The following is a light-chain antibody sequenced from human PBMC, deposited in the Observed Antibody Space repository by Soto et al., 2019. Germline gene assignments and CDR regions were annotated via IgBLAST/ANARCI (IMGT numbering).Light chain of an antibody. CDR3: QSYDSSNPVV. V-gene: IGLV6-57*04. J-gene: IGLJ2*01. CDR2: EDD. CDR1: SGSIASNY. Sequence: NFMLTQPHSVSESPGKTVTISCTRSSGSIASNYVQWYQQRPGSAPTTLIYEDDRRPSGVPARFSGPIDRSSNSASLTISGLKTEDEADYYCQSYDSSNPVVFGGGTKLTVL.